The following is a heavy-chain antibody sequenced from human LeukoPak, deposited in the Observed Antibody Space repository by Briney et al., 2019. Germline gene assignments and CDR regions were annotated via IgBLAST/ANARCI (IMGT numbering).Heavy chain of an antibody. CDR1: GFTVSSNY. J-gene: IGHJ4*02. CDR2: IYSGGST. Sequence: PGGSLRLSCAASGFTVSSNYMSWVRQAPGKGLEWVSVIYSGGSTYYADSVKGRFTISRDNSRNTLYLQMNGLRAEDTAVYYCARADPARGYSGYAAYWGQGTLVTVSS. CDR3: ARADPARGYSGYAAY. V-gene: IGHV3-53*01. D-gene: IGHD5-12*01.